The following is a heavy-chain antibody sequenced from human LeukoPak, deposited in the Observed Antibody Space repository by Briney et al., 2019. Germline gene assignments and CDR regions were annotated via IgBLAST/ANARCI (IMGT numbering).Heavy chain of an antibody. CDR2: ISSSSSII. CDR3: ARDGDSSGYYAAFDI. J-gene: IGHJ3*02. D-gene: IGHD3-22*01. Sequence: GGSLRLSCAASGFTFSSYSMNWVRQAPAKGLEGLSYISSSSSIIYYAASVKGRLTISRDNAKNSLYLQMNSLRDEDTAVYYCARDGDSSGYYAAFDIWGLGTMVTVSS. V-gene: IGHV3-48*02. CDR1: GFTFSSYS.